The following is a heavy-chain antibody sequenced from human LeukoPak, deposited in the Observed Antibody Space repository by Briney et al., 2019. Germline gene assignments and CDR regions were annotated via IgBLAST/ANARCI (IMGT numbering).Heavy chain of an antibody. V-gene: IGHV3-48*03. J-gene: IGHJ3*02. CDR1: GFTFSSYE. Sequence: GGSLRLSCAASGFTFSSYEMNWVRQAPGKGLEWVSYISSSGSTIYYADSVKGRFTISRDNAKNSLYLQMNSLRAEDMALYYCAKERAYYYDSSGLKNAFDIWGQGTMVTVSS. D-gene: IGHD3-22*01. CDR2: ISSSGSTI. CDR3: AKERAYYYDSSGLKNAFDI.